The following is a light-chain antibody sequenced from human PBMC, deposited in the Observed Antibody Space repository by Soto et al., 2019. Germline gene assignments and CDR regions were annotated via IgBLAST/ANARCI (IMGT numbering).Light chain of an antibody. Sequence: VLTQPPSVSEAPGQKVTISCSGSSSNIGNNYVSWYQQLPGTAPKLLIYENNKRPSGIPDRFSGSKSGTSATLGIAGLQTGDEADYYCGAWDTSLSVYVFATG. V-gene: IGLV1-51*02. CDR2: ENN. J-gene: IGLJ1*01. CDR1: SSNIGNNY. CDR3: GAWDTSLSVYV.